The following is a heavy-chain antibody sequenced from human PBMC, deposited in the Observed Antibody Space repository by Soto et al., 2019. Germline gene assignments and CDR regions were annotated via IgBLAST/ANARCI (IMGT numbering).Heavy chain of an antibody. J-gene: IGHJ4*02. CDR3: AKGSSGSRPYYFDN. CDR2: ISSSGTST. Sequence: GGSLRLSCAVSGFTISRYAMSWVRQAPGTGLEWVSAISSSGTSTYYADSVKGRFTLSRDNSKNTLYLQINSLRAEDTAVYYCAKGSSGSRPYYFDNWGQGTQVTVSS. D-gene: IGHD3-22*01. V-gene: IGHV3-23*01. CDR1: GFTISRYA.